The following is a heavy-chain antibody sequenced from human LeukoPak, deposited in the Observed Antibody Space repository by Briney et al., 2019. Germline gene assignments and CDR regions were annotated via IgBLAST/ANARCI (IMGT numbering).Heavy chain of an antibody. V-gene: IGHV1-2*02. D-gene: IGHD2-15*01. CDR3: ARSHCSGGSCYFLDY. J-gene: IGHJ4*02. Sequence: ASVKVSCKASGYTFTGYYMHWVRQAPGQGLEWMGWINPNSGGTSYAQKFQGRVTMTRDTSISTAYMELSRLRSDDTAVYYCARSHCSGGSCYFLDYWGQGTLVTVSS. CDR2: INPNSGGT. CDR1: GYTFTGYY.